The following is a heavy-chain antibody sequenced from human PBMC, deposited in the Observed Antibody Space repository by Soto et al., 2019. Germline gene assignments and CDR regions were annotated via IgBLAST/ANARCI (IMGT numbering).Heavy chain of an antibody. J-gene: IGHJ4*02. Sequence: EVQLVESGGGLVQPGGSLRLSCEASGFTFSSYWMHWVRQVPGKGLVWVSRINSDGSSTSYADFVKGRLTISRDNAKNTLYLQMNSLRAEHTAVYYCVRDLNRAFDYWGQGTLVTVSS. CDR3: VRDLNRAFDY. V-gene: IGHV3-74*01. CDR1: GFTFSSYW. CDR2: INSDGSST.